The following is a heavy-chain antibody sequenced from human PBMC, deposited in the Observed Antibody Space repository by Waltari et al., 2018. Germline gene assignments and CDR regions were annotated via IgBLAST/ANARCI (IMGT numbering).Heavy chain of an antibody. V-gene: IGHV4-59*11. D-gene: IGHD5-12*01. J-gene: IGHJ3*02. CDR3: ARAYVDIVATTRGAFDI. Sequence: QVQLQESGPGLVKPSETLSLTCTVSGGSISSHYWSWIRQPPGKGLEWIGYIYYSGSTNYNPSLKSRVTISVDTSKNQFSLKLSSVTAADTAVYYCARAYVDIVATTRGAFDIWGQGTMVTVSS. CDR2: IYYSGST. CDR1: GGSISSHY.